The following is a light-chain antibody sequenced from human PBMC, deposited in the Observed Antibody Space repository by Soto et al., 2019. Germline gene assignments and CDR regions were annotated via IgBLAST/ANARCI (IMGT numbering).Light chain of an antibody. V-gene: IGKV1-39*01. CDR1: QSISSY. Sequence: DIQVTNSPVSLSSSIGDRVTITCRASQSISSYLNWYQQKPGKAPKLLIYAASSLQSGVPSRFSGSGSGTDFTLTISSLQPEDVATDYSKESYSLPRTFGQGTKV. CDR2: AAS. J-gene: IGKJ1*01. CDR3: KESYSLPRT.